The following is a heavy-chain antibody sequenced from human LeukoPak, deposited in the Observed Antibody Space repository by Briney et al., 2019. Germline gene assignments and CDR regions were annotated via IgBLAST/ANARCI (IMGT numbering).Heavy chain of an antibody. CDR3: ATFDSSGYVIDY. CDR1: GGSISSSNW. Sequence: PSETLSLTCAVSGGSISSSNWWSWVRQPPGKGLEWIGYIYYSGSTNYNPSLKSRVTISVDTSKNQFSLKLSSVTAADTAVYYCATFDSSGYVIDYWGQGTLVTVSS. J-gene: IGHJ4*02. V-gene: IGHV4-4*02. D-gene: IGHD3-22*01. CDR2: IYYSGST.